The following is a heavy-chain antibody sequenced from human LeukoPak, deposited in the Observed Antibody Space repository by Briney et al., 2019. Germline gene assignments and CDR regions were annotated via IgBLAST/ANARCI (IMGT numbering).Heavy chain of an antibody. CDR1: GVSISSGNW. V-gene: IGHV4-4*02. D-gene: IGHD5-24*01. CDR2: THRSGDT. CDR3: ARGLVEMATRYFDL. J-gene: IGHJ2*01. Sequence: SGTLSLTCAVYGVSISSGNWWTWVRQPPGKGLEWIGETHRSGDTKYNPSLNSRVTISMDNSKNQLSLNLISVTAADTAMYYCARGLVEMATRYFDLWGRGTLVTVSS.